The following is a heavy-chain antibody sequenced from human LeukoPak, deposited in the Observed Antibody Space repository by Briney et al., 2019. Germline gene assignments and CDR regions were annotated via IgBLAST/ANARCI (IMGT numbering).Heavy chain of an antibody. D-gene: IGHD2-15*01. J-gene: IGHJ6*02. Sequence: PGRSLRLSCAASGFTFSSYAMHWVRQAPGKGLEWVAVISYDGSNKYYADSVKGRFTISRDNSKNTLYLQMNSLRAEDTAVYYCARAYCSGGSCYSLDYGMDVWGQGTTVTVSS. V-gene: IGHV3-30-3*01. CDR1: GFTFSSYA. CDR3: ARAYCSGGSCYSLDYGMDV. CDR2: ISYDGSNK.